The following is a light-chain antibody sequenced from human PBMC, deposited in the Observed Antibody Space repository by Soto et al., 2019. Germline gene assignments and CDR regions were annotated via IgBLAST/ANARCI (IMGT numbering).Light chain of an antibody. Sequence: QSALTQPRSVSGSHGQSVTISCTGTSSDVGGYNYVSWYQQHPGKAPKLMLYDVSKRPSGVPDRFSGSKSGNTASLTISGLQAEDEAYYYCCSYAGSYVVVGGGTKLTVL. CDR2: DVS. J-gene: IGLJ2*01. CDR3: CSYAGSYVV. CDR1: SSDVGGYNY. V-gene: IGLV2-11*01.